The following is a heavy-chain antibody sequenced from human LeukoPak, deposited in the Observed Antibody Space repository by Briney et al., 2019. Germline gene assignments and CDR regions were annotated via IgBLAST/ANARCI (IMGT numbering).Heavy chain of an antibody. CDR1: GFTFDDFG. Sequence: PGGSLRLSCVASGFTFDDFGLSWVRQVPGRGLEWVARISWNGANTGYADSVKGRFTISRDNAENSLFLQMNSLTADDTALYYCARDHCSSTTCYFEVWGQGTLVTVSS. D-gene: IGHD2-2*01. CDR3: ARDHCSSTTCYFEV. CDR2: ISWNGANT. J-gene: IGHJ4*02. V-gene: IGHV3-20*04.